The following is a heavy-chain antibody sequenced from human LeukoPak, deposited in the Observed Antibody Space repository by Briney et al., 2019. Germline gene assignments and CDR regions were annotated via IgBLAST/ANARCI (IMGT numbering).Heavy chain of an antibody. CDR3: ARVGFSSGWHFDY. Sequence: SETLSLTCTVSGGSISSYYWSWIRQPPGKGLEWIGYIYYSGTTSYNPSLKSRVTISVDTSRKQFSLKLTSVTAADMAVYYCARVGFSSGWHFDYWGQGALVTVSS. J-gene: IGHJ4*02. CDR2: IYYSGTT. D-gene: IGHD6-19*01. V-gene: IGHV4-59*01. CDR1: GGSISSYY.